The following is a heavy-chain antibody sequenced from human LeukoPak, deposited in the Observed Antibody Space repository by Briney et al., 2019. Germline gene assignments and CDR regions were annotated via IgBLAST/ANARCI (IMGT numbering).Heavy chain of an antibody. Sequence: ASVKVSCKASGYTFTGYYMHWVRQAPGQGLEWMGWINSNSGGTNYAQKFRGRVTMTRDTSISTAYMELSSLRSEDTAVYYCASRLLWFGEAPPPWGQGTLVTVSS. V-gene: IGHV1-2*02. D-gene: IGHD3-10*01. J-gene: IGHJ5*02. CDR3: ASRLLWFGEAPPP. CDR1: GYTFTGYY. CDR2: INSNSGGT.